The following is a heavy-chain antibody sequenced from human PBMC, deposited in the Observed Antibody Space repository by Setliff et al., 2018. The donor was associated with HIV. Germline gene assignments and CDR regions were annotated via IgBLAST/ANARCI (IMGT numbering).Heavy chain of an antibody. Sequence: GASVKVSCKASGYTFTGYYMHWVRQAPGQGLEWMGGIISMFDIPNYAQKFQGRVTITADKSTNTAYMELTSLKFEDTAVYYCATVPCEIGGHCGGDPPDYWGQGTLVTVSS. CDR1: GYTFTGYY. CDR2: IISMFDIP. CDR3: ATVPCEIGGHCGGDPPDY. J-gene: IGHJ4*02. V-gene: IGHV1-69*10. D-gene: IGHD2-21*02.